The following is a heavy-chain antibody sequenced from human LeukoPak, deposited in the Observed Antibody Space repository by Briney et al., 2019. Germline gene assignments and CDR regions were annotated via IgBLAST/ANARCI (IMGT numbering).Heavy chain of an antibody. CDR2: IGGSGGPT. CDR1: GFTFSSYA. CDR3: AKESDSYYYYYMDV. D-gene: IGHD2-21*02. V-gene: IGHV3-23*01. Sequence: GGSLRLSCAASGFTFSSYAMSWVRQAPGKGLEGVSGIGGSGGPTYYAVCVKGRFTIPRENSKNTLYVQMNSLRAEDTAVYYCAKESDSYYYYYMDVWGKGTTVTVSS. J-gene: IGHJ6*03.